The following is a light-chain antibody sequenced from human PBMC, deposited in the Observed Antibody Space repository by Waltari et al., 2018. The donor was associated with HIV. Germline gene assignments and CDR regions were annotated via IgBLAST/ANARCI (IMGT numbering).Light chain of an antibody. J-gene: IGKJ1*01. V-gene: IGKV3D-15*03. Sequence: ETVMTQSPATLSVSPGERATLSCRASENVYTNLAVYQQKPGQAPRLFIYAASIRDTGVPVRFSGSGSGTVFTLTINILQSEDFAVYYCQQYNRRPPWTFGQGTKVEVK. CDR1: ENVYTN. CDR3: QQYNRRPPWT. CDR2: AAS.